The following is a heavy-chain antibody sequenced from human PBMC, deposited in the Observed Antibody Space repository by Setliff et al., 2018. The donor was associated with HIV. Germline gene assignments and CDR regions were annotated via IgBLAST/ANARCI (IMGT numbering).Heavy chain of an antibody. Sequence: GGSLRLSCVTSGLSFTNAWMSWVRQAPGKGLEWVGRVKSQSNGGTIDYAEPVKGRFTMSRDDSKDTVHLEMNSLKTEDTAMYYCTTIGYCRGTTCRSAFDIWGQGTTVTVSS. CDR1: GLSFTNAW. J-gene: IGHJ3*02. D-gene: IGHD2-2*03. CDR2: VKSQSNGGTI. V-gene: IGHV3-15*01. CDR3: TTIGYCRGTTCRSAFDI.